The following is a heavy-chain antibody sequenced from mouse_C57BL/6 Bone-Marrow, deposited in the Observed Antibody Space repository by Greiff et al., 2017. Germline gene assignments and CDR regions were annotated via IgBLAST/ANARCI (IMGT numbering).Heavy chain of an antibody. D-gene: IGHD1-1*02. Sequence: PGDSLPISCKASGYAFSSPSSHWVKQRPGKRPEWIGQIYPGDGATTPPGQFKGKATPPADKSSSTAYMQLSSLTSEDSAVYFCAREGLLDHYYAMDYWGQGTSVTVS. V-gene: IGHV1-80*01. CDR2: IYPGDGAT. CDR1: GYAFSSPS. CDR3: AREGLLDHYYAMDY. J-gene: IGHJ4*01.